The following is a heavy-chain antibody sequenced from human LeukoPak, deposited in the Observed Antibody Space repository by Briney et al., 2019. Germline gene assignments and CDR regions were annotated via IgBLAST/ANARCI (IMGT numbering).Heavy chain of an antibody. Sequence: SETLSLTCSVSDVSITNAYYWGWIRQPPGRGLEYLGNIYHSGATYYNPSLKSRVTISLDTSRNHFSLKLSSVTAADTAFYYCARLITSGSYYFDLWGQGTLVTVSS. CDR3: ARLITSGSYYFDL. V-gene: IGHV4-38-2*02. D-gene: IGHD6-19*01. CDR1: DVSITNAYY. CDR2: IYHSGAT. J-gene: IGHJ4*02.